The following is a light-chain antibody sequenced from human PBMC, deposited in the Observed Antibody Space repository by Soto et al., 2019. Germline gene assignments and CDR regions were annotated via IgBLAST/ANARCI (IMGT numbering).Light chain of an antibody. J-gene: IGKJ2*01. CDR2: DAS. Sequence: DIQMTQSPSTLSASVGDRVTITCRASQTISNWLAWYQQKPGKAPKLLIYDASSLKSGVPSRFSGSGSGTEFTLTLSSLQPDDFATYYCQHSKNFPHTFGQGTKLEIK. CDR3: QHSKNFPHT. V-gene: IGKV1-5*01. CDR1: QTISNW.